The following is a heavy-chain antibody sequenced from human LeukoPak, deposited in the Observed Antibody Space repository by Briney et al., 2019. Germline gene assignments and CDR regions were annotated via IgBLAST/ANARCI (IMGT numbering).Heavy chain of an antibody. D-gene: IGHD6-13*01. CDR1: GFTFSSYW. V-gene: IGHV3-7*04. CDR2: IKQDGSEK. J-gene: IGHJ4*02. Sequence: GGPLRLSCAASGFTFSSYWMSWVRQAPGKGLEWVANIKQDGSEKYYVDSVKGRFTISRDNAKNSLYLQMNSLRAEDTAVYYCARGGSSSWFPQPVDYWGQGTLVTVSS. CDR3: ARGGSSSWFPQPVDY.